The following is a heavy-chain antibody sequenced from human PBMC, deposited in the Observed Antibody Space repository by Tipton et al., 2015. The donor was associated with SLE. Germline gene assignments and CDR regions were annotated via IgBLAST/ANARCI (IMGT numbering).Heavy chain of an antibody. CDR2: VYYTGNT. J-gene: IGHJ4*02. CDR1: GDSISSSSYY. Sequence: TLSLTCNVSGDSISSSSYYWGWIRQPPGKGLEWVGTVYYTGNTFYNPSLKSRVTISVDTSKNQFSLKLTSVTAADTAVYFCASHSGWRDFWGQGTLVTVSS. CDR3: ASHSGWRDF. D-gene: IGHD6-19*01. V-gene: IGHV4-39*07.